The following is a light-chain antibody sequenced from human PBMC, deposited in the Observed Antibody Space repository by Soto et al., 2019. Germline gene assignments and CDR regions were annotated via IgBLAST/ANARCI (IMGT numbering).Light chain of an antibody. CDR3: LQDYNFPRT. J-gene: IGKJ1*01. CDR1: QNIRSD. Sequence: IQMTQSPSSLSASVADRVTITCRASQNIRSDLGWYQQKPGKAPKLLIYAASTLQSGVPSRFSGSGSGIHFTPSISSLQPEDFATYYCLQDYNFPRTFGQGTKVEIK. V-gene: IGKV1-6*01. CDR2: AAS.